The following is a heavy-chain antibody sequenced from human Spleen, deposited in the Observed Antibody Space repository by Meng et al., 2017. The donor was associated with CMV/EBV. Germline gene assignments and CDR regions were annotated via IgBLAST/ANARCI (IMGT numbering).Heavy chain of an antibody. CDR2: IFSNDEK. CDR1: GFSLSNARMG. Sequence: SGPTLVKPTETLTLTCTVSGFSLSNARMGVSWIRQPPGKALEWLAHIFSNDEKSYSTSLKSRLTISKDTSKNQVVLTMTKMDPGDTGTYYCARISGINYGMDVWGQGTTVTVSS. D-gene: IGHD1-26*01. CDR3: ARISGINYGMDV. V-gene: IGHV2-26*01. J-gene: IGHJ6*02.